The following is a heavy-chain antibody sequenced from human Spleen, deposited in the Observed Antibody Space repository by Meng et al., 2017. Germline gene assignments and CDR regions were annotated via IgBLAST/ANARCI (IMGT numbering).Heavy chain of an antibody. CDR3: VRVAAAGYFDF. CDR2: MFSTGSI. CDR1: GDSISTTTYY. J-gene: IGHJ4*02. V-gene: IGHV4-39*07. D-gene: IGHD6-13*01. Sequence: GSLSLTCTVSGDSISTTTYYWGWIRQPPGQRLEWIGSMFSTGSIYYNPSLQSRVTLSVHTSKNQFSLKLSSVTAADTAMYFCVRVAAAGYFDFWGQGTLVTVSS.